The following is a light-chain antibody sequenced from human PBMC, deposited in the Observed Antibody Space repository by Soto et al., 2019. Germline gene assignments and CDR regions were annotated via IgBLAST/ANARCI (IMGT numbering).Light chain of an antibody. CDR1: SEDIGAYDY. J-gene: IGLJ1*01. V-gene: IGLV2-14*01. CDR3: SSYRSSDTLEV. Sequence: QPVLTQPASVSASPGQSIFISCTGTSEDIGAYDYVSWYQQHPGKAPKLILYAVNDRPSGVSSRFSGSKSGNTASLTISGVQPDDEADYYCSSYRSSDTLEVFGTGTKVTVL. CDR2: AVN.